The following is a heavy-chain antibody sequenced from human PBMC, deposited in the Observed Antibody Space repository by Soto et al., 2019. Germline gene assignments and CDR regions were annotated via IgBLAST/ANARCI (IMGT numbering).Heavy chain of an antibody. V-gene: IGHV3-21*01. D-gene: IGHD3-10*01. CDR2: ISSSSTYI. CDR1: GFTFSSYS. CDR3: ARVGYYGSGSMGFPFDY. J-gene: IGHJ4*02. Sequence: GGSLRLSCAASGFTFSSYSMNWVRQAPGKGLEWVSSISSSSTYIYYADSVKGRFTNSRDNAKNSLYLQMNSLRAEDTAVYYCARVGYYGSGSMGFPFDYWGQGTLVTVS.